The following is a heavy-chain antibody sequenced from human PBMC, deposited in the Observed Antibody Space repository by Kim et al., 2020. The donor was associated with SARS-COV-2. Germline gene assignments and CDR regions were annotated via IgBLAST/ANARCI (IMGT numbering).Heavy chain of an antibody. J-gene: IGHJ6*02. Sequence: GGSLRLSCAASGFTFSSYSMNWVRQAPGKGLEWVSYISSSSSTIYYADSVKGRFTISRDNAKNSLYLQMNSLRDEDTAVYYCARTILTGYVRYGMDVWGQGTTVTVSS. CDR1: GFTFSSYS. CDR3: ARTILTGYVRYGMDV. CDR2: ISSSSSTI. D-gene: IGHD3-9*01. V-gene: IGHV3-48*02.